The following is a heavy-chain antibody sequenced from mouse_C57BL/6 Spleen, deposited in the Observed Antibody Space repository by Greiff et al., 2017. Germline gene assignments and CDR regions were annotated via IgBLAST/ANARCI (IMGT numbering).Heavy chain of an antibody. CDR1: GYTFTSYW. V-gene: IGHV1-55*01. CDR2: IYPGSGST. J-gene: IGHJ2*01. CDR3: ATCRESPYYFDY. Sequence: QVQLQQPGAELVKPGASVKMSCKASGYTFTSYWITWVKQRPGQGLEWIGDIYPGSGSTNYNEKFKSKATLTVDTSSSTAYMQLSSLTSEDSAVYYCATCRESPYYFDYWGQGTTLTVSS.